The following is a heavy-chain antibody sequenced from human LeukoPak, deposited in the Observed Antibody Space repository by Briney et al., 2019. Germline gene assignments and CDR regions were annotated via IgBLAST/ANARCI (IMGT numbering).Heavy chain of an antibody. CDR2: IYYSGST. D-gene: IGHD6-19*01. CDR3: ARHAYSSGWYLDY. J-gene: IGHJ4*02. CDR1: VGSISSGSYY. V-gene: IGHV4-39*01. Sequence: SETLSLTCTVPVGSISSGSYYGGWIRQPPGKGLEWFGSIYYSGSTYYNPSLKSRVTISVDTSKNQFSLKLSSVTAADTAVYYCARHAYSSGWYLDYWGQGTLVTVSS.